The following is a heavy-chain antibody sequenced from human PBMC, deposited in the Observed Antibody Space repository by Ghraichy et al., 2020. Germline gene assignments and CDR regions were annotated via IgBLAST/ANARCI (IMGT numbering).Heavy chain of an antibody. Sequence: SVKVSCKTLGGTISTYAISWLRQTPGQGLEWLGRIIPILGIPDYTKKFQGRVTITADRSTSTFYMELRSLTFEDTAMYYCATLVPWEGLNAWGQGTLVTVSS. CDR1: GGTISTYA. D-gene: IGHD1-26*01. CDR3: ATLVPWEGLNA. J-gene: IGHJ5*02. V-gene: IGHV1-69*04. CDR2: IIPILGIP.